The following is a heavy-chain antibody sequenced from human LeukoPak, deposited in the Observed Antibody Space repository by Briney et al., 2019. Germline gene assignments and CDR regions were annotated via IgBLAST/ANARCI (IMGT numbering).Heavy chain of an antibody. CDR3: ATEGATTYCAGTSCVCDS. J-gene: IGHJ4*02. V-gene: IGHV1-2*02. CDR2: INPSTGDT. CDR1: GYTFSDYF. D-gene: IGHD2-2*01. Sequence: GASVKVSCKASGYTFSDYFIHWMRQAPGQGLEWVAYINPSTGDTNYAQRFQGRVTLTRDTSISTAYMDLNRLRSDDTAVFYCATEGATTYCAGTSCVCDSWGQGTLVTVSS.